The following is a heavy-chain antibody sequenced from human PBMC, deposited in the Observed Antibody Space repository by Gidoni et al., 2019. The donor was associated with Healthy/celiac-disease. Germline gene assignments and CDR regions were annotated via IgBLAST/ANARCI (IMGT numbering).Heavy chain of an antibody. CDR2: IIPIVGTA. Sequence: QVQLVQSGAEVKKPGSSVKVSCKASGGTFSSYAISWVRQAPGQGLEWMGGIIPIVGTANYAQKFQGRVTITADESTSTAYMELSSLRSEDTAVYYCARGGRYYDSSGYSQFDYWGQGTLVTVSS. CDR1: GGTFSSYA. V-gene: IGHV1-69*01. D-gene: IGHD3-22*01. J-gene: IGHJ4*02. CDR3: ARGGRYYDSSGYSQFDY.